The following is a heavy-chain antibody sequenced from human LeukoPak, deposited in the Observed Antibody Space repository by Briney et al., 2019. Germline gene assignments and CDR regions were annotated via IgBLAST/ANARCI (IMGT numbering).Heavy chain of an antibody. CDR2: ISGSGGST. Sequence: QPRGSLRLSCAASGFTFSSYALSWVRQAPGKGLEWVSAISGSGGSTYYADSVKGRFTISRDNSKNTLYLQMNSLRAEDTAVYYCAKVSRAITGTNYYGMDVWGQGTTVTVSS. CDR1: GFTFSSYA. D-gene: IGHD1-20*01. CDR3: AKVSRAITGTNYYGMDV. J-gene: IGHJ6*02. V-gene: IGHV3-23*01.